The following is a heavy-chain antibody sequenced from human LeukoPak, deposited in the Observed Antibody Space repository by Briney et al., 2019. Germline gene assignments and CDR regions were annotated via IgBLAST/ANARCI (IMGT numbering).Heavy chain of an antibody. CDR1: GDSISGSSDY. Sequence: SETLSLTCTVSGDSISGSSDYWGWIRQPPGKGLEWIGSIYYSGSTYYNPSLKSRVTISVDTSKNQFSLKLSSVTAADTAVYYCARPGGLLWFGEYWFDPWGQGTLVTVSS. D-gene: IGHD3-10*01. V-gene: IGHV4-39*07. CDR2: IYYSGST. J-gene: IGHJ5*02. CDR3: ARPGGLLWFGEYWFDP.